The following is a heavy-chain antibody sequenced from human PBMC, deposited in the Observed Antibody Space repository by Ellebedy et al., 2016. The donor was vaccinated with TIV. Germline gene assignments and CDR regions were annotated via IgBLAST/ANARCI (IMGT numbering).Heavy chain of an antibody. CDR3: AGRPYSTHNGPIDY. Sequence: GESLKISCAASGFPFSAHAMFWVRQAPGKGLEWVSGISGSGDYTDYADSVKGRFTIFRDNSKNTLFLQMRSLRAEDTALYYCAGRPYSTHNGPIDYWGQGTRVTVSS. J-gene: IGHJ4*02. CDR2: ISGSGDYT. V-gene: IGHV3-23*01. CDR1: GFPFSAHA. D-gene: IGHD2-2*01.